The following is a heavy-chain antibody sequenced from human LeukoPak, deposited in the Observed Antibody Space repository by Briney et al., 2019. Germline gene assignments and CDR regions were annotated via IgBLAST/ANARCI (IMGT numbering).Heavy chain of an antibody. CDR2: INPNSGGT. V-gene: IGHV1-2*02. D-gene: IGHD3-10*01. J-gene: IGHJ6*02. CDR3: EVYGSGSYYYYGMDV. CDR1: GYTFTGYY. Sequence: ASVKVSCKASGYTFTGYYMHWVRQAPGQGLEWMGWINPNSGGTNYAQKFQGRVTMTRDTSISTAYMELSRLRSDDTAVYYCEVYGSGSYYYYGMDVWGQGTTVTVSS.